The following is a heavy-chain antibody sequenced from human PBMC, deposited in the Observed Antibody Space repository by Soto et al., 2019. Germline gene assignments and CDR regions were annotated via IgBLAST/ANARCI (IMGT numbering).Heavy chain of an antibody. CDR2: INAGNGNT. CDR1: GYTFTSYA. J-gene: IGHJ5*02. Sequence: ASVKVSCKASGYTFTSYAMHWVRQAPGQRLEWMGWINAGNGNTKYSQKFQGRVTITRDTSASTAYMEPSSLRSEDTAVYYCARDWAPGWYCSSTSCYTENWFDPWGQGTLVTVSS. D-gene: IGHD2-2*02. V-gene: IGHV1-3*01. CDR3: ARDWAPGWYCSSTSCYTENWFDP.